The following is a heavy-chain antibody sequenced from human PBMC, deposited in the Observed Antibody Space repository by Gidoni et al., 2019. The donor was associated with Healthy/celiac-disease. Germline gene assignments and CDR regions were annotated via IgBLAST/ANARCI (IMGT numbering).Heavy chain of an antibody. CDR2: IYYSGST. CDR1: GGPISSSSYY. V-gene: IGHV4-39*01. J-gene: IGHJ5*02. Sequence: QLQLQESGPGLVKPSETLSLTCTVSGGPISSSSYYWGWIRQPPGKGLEWIGSIYYSGSTYYNPSLKSRVTISVDTSKNQFSLKLSSVTAADTAVYYCARPVGARSNWFDPWGQGTLVTVSS. D-gene: IGHD1-26*01. CDR3: ARPVGARSNWFDP.